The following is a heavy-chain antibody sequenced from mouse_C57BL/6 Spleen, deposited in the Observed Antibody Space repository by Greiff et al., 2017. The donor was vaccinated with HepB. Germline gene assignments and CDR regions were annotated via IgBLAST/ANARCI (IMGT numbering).Heavy chain of an antibody. Sequence: VQLQQPGAELVKPGASVKLSCKASGYTFTSYWMHWVKQRPGQGLEWIGMIHPNSGSTNYNEKFKSKATLTVDKSSSTAYMQLSSLTSEDSAVYYCARRTSYYAMDYWCQGTSVTVSS. CDR2: IHPNSGST. CDR1: GYTFTSYW. J-gene: IGHJ4*01. CDR3: ARRTSYYAMDY. V-gene: IGHV1-64*01.